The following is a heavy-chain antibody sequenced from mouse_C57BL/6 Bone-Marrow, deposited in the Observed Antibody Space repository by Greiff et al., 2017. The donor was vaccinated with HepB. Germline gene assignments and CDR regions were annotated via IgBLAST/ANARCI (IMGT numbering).Heavy chain of an antibody. CDR1: GFNIKDYY. J-gene: IGHJ4*01. CDR2: IDPEDGET. Sequence: VQLQQSGAELVKPGASVKLSCTASGFNIKDYYMHWVKQRTEQGLEWIGRIDPEDGETKYAPKFQGKATITADTSSNTAYLQLSSLTSEDTAVYCCASGFITTVVATRGYAMDYWGQGTSVTVSS. D-gene: IGHD1-1*01. V-gene: IGHV14-2*01. CDR3: ASGFITTVVATRGYAMDY.